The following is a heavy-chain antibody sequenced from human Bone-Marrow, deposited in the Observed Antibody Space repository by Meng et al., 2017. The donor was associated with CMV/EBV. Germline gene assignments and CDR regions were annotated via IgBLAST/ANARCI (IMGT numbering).Heavy chain of an antibody. CDR1: GFTFSTYD. CDR3: ARARSPTHFDY. J-gene: IGHJ4*02. Sequence: GEYLKISCTASGFTFSTYDFHWVRQPTGKGLEWVSSIGTVGDTYSIGSVKGRFIISREDAKNSVYLQMNGLRDGDTGLYYCARARSPTHFDYWGQGALVTVSS. V-gene: IGHV3-13*01. CDR2: IGTVGDT.